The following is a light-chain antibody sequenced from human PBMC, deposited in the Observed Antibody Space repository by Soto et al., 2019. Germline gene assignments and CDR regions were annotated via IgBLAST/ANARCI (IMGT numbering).Light chain of an antibody. V-gene: IGLV2-14*03. CDR3: SSYRSSMTLV. CDR1: SSDLGAYNY. Sequence: QSSLTQPASVSGSPGQSITISCTGSSSDLGAYNYVSWYQQHPGKAPKLMIFDVSIRPSGVSHRLSGSKSGRTASLTISGLQAEDESDYYCSSYRSSMTLVFGEGTKVTVL. J-gene: IGLJ3*02. CDR2: DVS.